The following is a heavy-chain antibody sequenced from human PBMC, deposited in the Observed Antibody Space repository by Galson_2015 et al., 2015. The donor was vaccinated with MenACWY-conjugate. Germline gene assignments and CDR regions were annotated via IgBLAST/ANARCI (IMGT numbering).Heavy chain of an antibody. CDR1: GFSVSTSGVG. D-gene: IGHD1-26*01. Sequence: PALVKPTQTLTLTCTCSGFSVSTSGVGVGWFRQPPGKALECLALIYWDDDKRYSPSLKSRLSITRDTSKNQVVLTMTNMDPVDTATYYCARIGSVGAFDIWGQGTMVTVSS. J-gene: IGHJ3*02. V-gene: IGHV2-5*02. CDR3: ARIGSVGAFDI. CDR2: IYWDDDK.